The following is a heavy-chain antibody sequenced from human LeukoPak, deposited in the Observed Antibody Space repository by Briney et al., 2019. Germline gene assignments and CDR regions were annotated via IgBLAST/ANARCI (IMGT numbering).Heavy chain of an antibody. CDR2: ISGSGGST. Sequence: GGSLRLSCAASGFTFSSYAMSWVRQAPGKGLEWVSAISGSGGSTYYADSVKGRFTISRDNSKNTLHLQMNSLRAEDTAVYSCAKDGGNDFWSGYYLDYWGQGTLVTVSS. CDR3: AKDGGNDFWSGYYLDY. J-gene: IGHJ4*02. D-gene: IGHD3-3*01. CDR1: GFTFSSYA. V-gene: IGHV3-23*01.